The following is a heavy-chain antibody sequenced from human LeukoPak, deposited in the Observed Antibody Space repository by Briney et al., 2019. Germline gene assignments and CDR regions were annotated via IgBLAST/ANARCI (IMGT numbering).Heavy chain of an antibody. CDR1: GGSISSSNW. Sequence: SGTLSLTCAVSGGSISSSNWWSWVRQPPGKGLEWIGEIYHSGSTNYNPSLKSRVTISEDKSKNQFSLKLSSVTAADTAVYYCARAPFIAAATFFDYWGQGTLVTVSS. J-gene: IGHJ4*02. CDR2: IYHSGST. D-gene: IGHD6-13*01. V-gene: IGHV4-4*02. CDR3: ARAPFIAAATFFDY.